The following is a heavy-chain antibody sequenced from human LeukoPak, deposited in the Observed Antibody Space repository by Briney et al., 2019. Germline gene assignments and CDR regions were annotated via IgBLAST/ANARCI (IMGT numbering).Heavy chain of an antibody. CDR2: ISSSCSTI. Sequence: GGSLRLSCAASGFTFSSYEMNWVRQAPGQGLERVSYISSSCSTIYYADSVKGRFTISRDNAKNTLYLQMHSLRAEDTAVYYCAIIGYCSSTSCYDQRGDFDYWGQGTLVTVSS. V-gene: IGHV3-48*03. CDR3: AIIGYCSSTSCYDQRGDFDY. J-gene: IGHJ4*02. D-gene: IGHD2-2*03. CDR1: GFTFSSYE.